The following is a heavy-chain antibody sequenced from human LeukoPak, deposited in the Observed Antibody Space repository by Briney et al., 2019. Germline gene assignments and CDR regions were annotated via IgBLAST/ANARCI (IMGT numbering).Heavy chain of an antibody. Sequence: GGSLRLSCAASGFTFSSYAMHWVRQALGKGLEWVAFISYDGSNKYYADSVKGRFTISRDNSKNTLYLQMNSLRAEDTAVYYCAREGIAVADYYFDYWGQGTLVTVSS. V-gene: IGHV3-30*04. D-gene: IGHD6-19*01. CDR2: ISYDGSNK. CDR3: AREGIAVADYYFDY. J-gene: IGHJ4*02. CDR1: GFTFSSYA.